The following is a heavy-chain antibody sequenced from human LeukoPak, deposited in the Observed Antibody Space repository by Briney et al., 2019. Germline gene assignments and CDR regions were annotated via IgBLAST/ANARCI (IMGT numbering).Heavy chain of an antibody. CDR1: GFTFSSYA. V-gene: IGHV3-23*01. CDR3: AKDNLYYYDSSGSPSDY. CDR2: ISGSGGST. D-gene: IGHD3-22*01. Sequence: GGSLRLSCAASGFTFSSYAMSWVRQAPGKGLEWVSAISGSGGSTYYADSVKGRFTTSRDNSKNTLYLQMNSLRAEDTAVYYCAKDNLYYYDSSGSPSDYWGQGTLVTVSS. J-gene: IGHJ4*02.